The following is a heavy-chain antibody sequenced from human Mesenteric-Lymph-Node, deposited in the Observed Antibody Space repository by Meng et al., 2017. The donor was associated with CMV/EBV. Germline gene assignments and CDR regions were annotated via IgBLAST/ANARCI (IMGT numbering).Heavy chain of an antibody. J-gene: IGHJ2*01. CDR1: GFTHNSYW. V-gene: IGHV3-7*01. CDR3: ARRYFDL. Sequence: GESLKISCAASGFTHNSYWMTWVRQAPGKGLEWVANINQDGTKMNYVASVKGRFTISRDNAKNSLYLEMNSLRVEDTAVYYCARRYFDLWGRGTLVTVSS. CDR2: INQDGTKM.